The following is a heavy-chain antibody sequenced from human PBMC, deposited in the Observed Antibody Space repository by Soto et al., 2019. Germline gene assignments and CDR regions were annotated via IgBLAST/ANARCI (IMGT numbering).Heavy chain of an antibody. CDR2: IRSKAYGGTT. V-gene: IGHV3-49*04. CDR1: GFTFGDYA. Sequence: QPGGSLRLSCTASGFTFGDYAMSWVRQAPGKGLEWVGFIRSKAYGGTTEYAASVKGRFTISRDDSKSIAYLQMNSLKTEDTAVYYCTRDSYYDFWSGYWAHTYYYYGMDVWGQGTTVTVSS. D-gene: IGHD3-3*01. J-gene: IGHJ6*02. CDR3: TRDSYYDFWSGYWAHTYYYYGMDV.